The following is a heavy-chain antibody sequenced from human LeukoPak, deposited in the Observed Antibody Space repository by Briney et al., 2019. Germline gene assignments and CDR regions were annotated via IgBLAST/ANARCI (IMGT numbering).Heavy chain of an antibody. D-gene: IGHD2-2*01. V-gene: IGHV5-51*01. J-gene: IGHJ3*02. Sequence: GESLKISCKGSGYSFTSYWIGWVRRMPGKGLEWMGIIYPGDSDTRYSPSFQGQVTISADKSISTAYLQWSSLKASDTAMYYCATPAYCSSTSCLNDAFDIWGQGTMVTVSS. CDR2: IYPGDSDT. CDR1: GYSFTSYW. CDR3: ATPAYCSSTSCLNDAFDI.